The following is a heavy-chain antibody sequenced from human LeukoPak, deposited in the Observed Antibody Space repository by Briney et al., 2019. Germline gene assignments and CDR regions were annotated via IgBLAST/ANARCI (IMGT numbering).Heavy chain of an antibody. V-gene: IGHV1-24*01. CDR2: FDPEDGET. J-gene: IGHJ4*02. CDR1: GYTLTELS. CDR3: ATGTYSSGWVAFDY. Sequence: GASVTVSCKVSGYTLTELSMHWVRQAPGKGLEWMGGFDPEDGETIYAQKFQGRVTMTEDTSTDTAYMELSSLRSEDTAVYYCATGTYSSGWVAFDYWGQGTLVTVSS. D-gene: IGHD6-19*01.